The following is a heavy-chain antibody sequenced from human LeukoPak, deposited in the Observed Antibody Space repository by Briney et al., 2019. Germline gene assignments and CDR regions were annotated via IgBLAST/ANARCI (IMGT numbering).Heavy chain of an antibody. D-gene: IGHD3-16*02. CDR1: GYTFTDYY. V-gene: IGHV1-2*02. J-gene: IGHJ4*02. CDR3: ARQYYDYVWGSYHDY. Sequence: ASVKVSCKASGYTFTDYYMHWVRQAPGQGLEWMGWINPNSGGTNFAQKFQGRVTMTRDTSISTAYMELSRLRSDDTAVYYCARQYYDYVWGSYHDYWGQGTLVTVSS. CDR2: INPNSGGT.